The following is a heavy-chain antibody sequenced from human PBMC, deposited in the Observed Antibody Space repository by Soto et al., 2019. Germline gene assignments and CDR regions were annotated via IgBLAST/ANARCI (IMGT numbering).Heavy chain of an antibody. J-gene: IGHJ4*02. CDR3: GRDGALGDTAVVDS. V-gene: IGHV3-33*01. CDR1: GFTFSTYG. D-gene: IGHD5-18*01. Sequence: QVQLVESGGGVVQPGKSLRLSCAASGFTFSTYGMHWVRQAPGKGLEWVAVIWDNGSNKYHGDSLKGRFTISRDNSKNTLYLQINNLRAEDTAVYCCGRDGALGDTAVVDSWGQGTLVTVSS. CDR2: IWDNGSNK.